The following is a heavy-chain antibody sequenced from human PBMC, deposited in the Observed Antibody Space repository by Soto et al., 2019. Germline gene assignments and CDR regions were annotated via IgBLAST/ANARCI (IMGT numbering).Heavy chain of an antibody. J-gene: IGHJ5*02. D-gene: IGHD3-10*01. V-gene: IGHV4-30-4*01. CDR2: IYYSGST. CDR3: ARSRAMVLRTNWFDP. CDR1: GGSISSGDYY. Sequence: PSETLSLTCTVSGGSISSGDYYWSWIRQPPGKGLEWIGYIYYSGSTYYNPSLKSRVTISVDTSKNQFSLKLSSVTAADTAVYYCARSRAMVLRTNWFDPWGQATLVPVST.